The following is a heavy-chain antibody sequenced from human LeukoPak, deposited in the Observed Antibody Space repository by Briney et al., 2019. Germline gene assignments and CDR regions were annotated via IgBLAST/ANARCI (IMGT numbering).Heavy chain of an antibody. Sequence: GASVNVSCKASGYTFTSYYMHWVRQAPGQGLEWMGIINPSGGSTSYAQKFQGRVTMTRDTSTSTVYMELSSLRSEDTAVYYCASLAAAAATYYYGMDVWGQGTTVTVSS. CDR2: INPSGGST. J-gene: IGHJ6*02. D-gene: IGHD6-13*01. CDR3: ASLAAAAATYYYGMDV. V-gene: IGHV1-46*01. CDR1: GYTFTSYY.